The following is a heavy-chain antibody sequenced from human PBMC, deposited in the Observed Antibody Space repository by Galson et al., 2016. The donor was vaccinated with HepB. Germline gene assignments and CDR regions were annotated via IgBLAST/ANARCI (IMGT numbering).Heavy chain of an antibody. CDR1: AFVNHI. Sequence: SLRLSCAASAFVNHILAWVRQAPGKGLEWVSTISGVDGRTYHAASVKGRFTISSDKSKNTVYLQMNSLRAEDTAVYYCAREGHSSGFCGDFDSWGRGTLVTVSS. V-gene: IGHV3-23*01. CDR3: AREGHSSGFCGDFDS. J-gene: IGHJ4*02. D-gene: IGHD3-22*01. CDR2: ISGVDGRT.